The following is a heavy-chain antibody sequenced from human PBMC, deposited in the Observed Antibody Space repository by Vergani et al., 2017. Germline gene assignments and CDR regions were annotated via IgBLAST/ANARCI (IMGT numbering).Heavy chain of an antibody. CDR1: GGSITYGAFY. CDR2: IYYSGGA. D-gene: IGHD3-9*01. V-gene: IGHV4-39*01. CDR3: ARTESFILRYFHWSL. Sequence: QLQLQESGPGLVKPSETLSLTCTVSGGSITYGAFYWGWIRQSPGKGLEWIGSIYYSGGAYYNPSLKGRVTISVDTSKNQFSLEVNSVTAADTAIYFCARTESFILRYFHWSLWGQGTLVTVSS. J-gene: IGHJ4*02.